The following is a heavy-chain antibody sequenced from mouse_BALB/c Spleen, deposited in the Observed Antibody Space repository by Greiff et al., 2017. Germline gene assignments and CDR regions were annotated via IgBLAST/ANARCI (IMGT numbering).Heavy chain of an antibody. CDR1: GDSITSGY. V-gene: IGHV3-8*02. J-gene: IGHJ3*01. CDR3: ARGGDYDDGFAY. Sequence: EVKLMESGPSLVKPSQTLSLTCSVTGDSITSGYWNWIRKFPGNKLEYMGYISYSGSTYYNPSLKSRISITRDTSKNQYYLQLNSVTTEDTATYYCARGGDYDDGFAYWGQGTLVTVSA. CDR2: ISYSGST. D-gene: IGHD2-4*01.